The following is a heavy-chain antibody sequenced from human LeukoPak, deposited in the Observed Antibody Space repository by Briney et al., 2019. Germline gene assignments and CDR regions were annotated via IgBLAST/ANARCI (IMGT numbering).Heavy chain of an antibody. V-gene: IGHV3-23*01. CDR2: ISGSGENT. D-gene: IGHD1-26*01. CDR3: AKCMGATYYYYYMDV. J-gene: IGHJ6*03. CDR1: GFTFRSYA. Sequence: PGGSLRLSCQASGFTFRSYAMSWVRQAPGKGLEWVSGISGSGENTYYADSVKGRFTISRDNSKNTLYLQMNNLRAEDTAIYCCAKCMGATYYYYYMDVWGKGITVTVSS.